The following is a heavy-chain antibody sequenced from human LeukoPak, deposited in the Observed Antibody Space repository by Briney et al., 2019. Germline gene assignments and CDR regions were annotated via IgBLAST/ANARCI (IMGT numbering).Heavy chain of an antibody. J-gene: IGHJ5*02. V-gene: IGHV4-4*02. D-gene: IGHD6-13*01. CDR1: GGSISNTNY. CDR2: IFHSGST. CDR3: ARARTSSGSGVRFDP. Sequence: PSETLSLTCAVSGGSISNTNYWSWVRQPPGKGLEWIGEIFHSGSTNYNPSLKSRVTISVDKSKTQLSLKVMSVSAADTAVYYCARARTSSGSGVRFDPWGQGTLVTVSS.